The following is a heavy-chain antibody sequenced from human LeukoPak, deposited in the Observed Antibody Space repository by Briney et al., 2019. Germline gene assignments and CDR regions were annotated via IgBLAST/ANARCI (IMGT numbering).Heavy chain of an antibody. CDR3: AKEHGDFDAFDI. D-gene: IGHD7-27*01. J-gene: IGHJ3*02. V-gene: IGHV3-30*18. CDR1: GYPLRTYG. CDR2: ISYDGYNK. Sequence: PGGPLRLSCAASGYPLRTYGMQWVPQAPARGLEWVAVISYDGYNKYYADSVRGRFTISRDNSKNTLSLQMNSLRAEDTAVYYCAKEHGDFDAFDIWGEGTMVTVSS.